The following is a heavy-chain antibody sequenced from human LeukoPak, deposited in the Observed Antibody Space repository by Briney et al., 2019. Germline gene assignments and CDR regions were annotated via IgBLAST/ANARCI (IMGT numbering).Heavy chain of an antibody. CDR3: ARATYCSGGSCYHGAGYYYMDV. J-gene: IGHJ6*03. V-gene: IGHV4-59*01. CDR2: IYYSGTT. D-gene: IGHD2-15*01. CDR1: GDSISGFY. Sequence: PSVTLSLTCTVSGDSISGFYWSWIRQPPGKGLEWIGYIYYSGTTNYNPSLKSRLTISVDTSKNQFSLKLSSVTAADTAVYYCARATYCSGGSCYHGAGYYYMDVWGKGTTVTVSS.